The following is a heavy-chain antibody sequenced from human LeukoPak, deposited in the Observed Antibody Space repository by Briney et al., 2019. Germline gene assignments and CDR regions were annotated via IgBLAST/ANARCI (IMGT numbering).Heavy chain of an antibody. CDR1: GGSISSYY. Sequence: LSLTCTVSGGSISSYYWSWIRQPPGKGLEWVSYISSSSSTIYYADSVKGRFTISRDNAKNSLYLQMNSLRAEDTAVYYCAREDADGYSSGWYAYWGQGTLVTVSS. D-gene: IGHD6-19*01. J-gene: IGHJ4*02. CDR3: AREDADGYSSGWYAY. V-gene: IGHV3-11*04. CDR2: ISSSSSTI.